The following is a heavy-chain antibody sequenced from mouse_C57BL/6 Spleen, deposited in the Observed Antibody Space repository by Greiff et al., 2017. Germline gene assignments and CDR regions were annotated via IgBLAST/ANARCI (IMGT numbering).Heavy chain of an antibody. V-gene: IGHV1-20*01. D-gene: IGHD1-1*01. J-gene: IGHJ2*01. CDR1: GYSFTGYF. CDR3: ARGTTVVATNVDY. Sequence: EVQLQESGPELVKPGDSVKISCKASGYSFTGYFMNWVMQSHGKSLEWIGRINPYNGDTFYNQKFKGKATLTVDKSSSTAHMELRSLTSEDSAVYYCARGTTVVATNVDYWGQGTTLTVSS. CDR2: INPYNGDT.